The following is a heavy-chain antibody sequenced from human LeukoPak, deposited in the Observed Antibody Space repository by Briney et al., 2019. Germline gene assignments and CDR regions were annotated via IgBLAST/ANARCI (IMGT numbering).Heavy chain of an antibody. CDR3: AVWYVDY. CDR2: IKGDGSET. CDR1: GFTFSSYW. J-gene: IGHJ4*02. Sequence: PGGSLRLSCAASGFTFSSYWMTWVRQAPGKGLEWVADIKGDGSETSYVDSVKGRFTISRDNAENSLYLQRNSLRAEDTALYYCAVWYVDYWGQGTLVTASS. V-gene: IGHV3-7*01.